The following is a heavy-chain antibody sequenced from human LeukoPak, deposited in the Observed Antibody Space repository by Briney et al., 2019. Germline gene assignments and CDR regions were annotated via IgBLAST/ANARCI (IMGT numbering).Heavy chain of an antibody. CDR2: ISAYNGNT. V-gene: IGHV1-18*01. D-gene: IGHD2-15*01. CDR1: GYTFTSYG. Sequence: GASVKVSCKASGYTFTSYGISWVRQAPGQGLEWMGWISAYNGNTNYAQKLQGRVTMTTDTSTSTAYMELRSLRSDDTAVYYCARDESSYYFSALDYWGHGALVTVSS. J-gene: IGHJ4*01. CDR3: ARDESSYYFSALDY.